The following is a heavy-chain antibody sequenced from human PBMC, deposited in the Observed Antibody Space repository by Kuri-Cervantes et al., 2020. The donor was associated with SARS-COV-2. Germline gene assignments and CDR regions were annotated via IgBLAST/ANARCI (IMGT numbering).Heavy chain of an antibody. J-gene: IGHJ3*02. CDR2: INSDGSST. CDR3: ARALTAGAFGI. Sequence: GESLKISCAASGFTFSSYWMHWVRQAPGKGLVWVSRINSDGSSTSYADSVKGRFTISRDNAKNTLYLQMNSLRAEDTAVYYCARALTAGAFGIWGQGTMVTVSS. CDR1: GFTFSSYW. D-gene: IGHD1-14*01. V-gene: IGHV3-74*01.